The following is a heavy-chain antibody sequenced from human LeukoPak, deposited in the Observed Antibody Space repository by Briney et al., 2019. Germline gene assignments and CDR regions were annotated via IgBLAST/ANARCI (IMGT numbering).Heavy chain of an antibody. J-gene: IGHJ4*02. D-gene: IGHD6-19*01. CDR2: ISWNSGSI. CDR1: GFTFDDYA. V-gene: IGHV3-9*01. CDR3: AKDLGYSSGPTEIDY. Sequence: PGRSLRLSCAASGFTFDDYAMHWVRQAPGKGLEWVSGISWNSGSIGYADSVKSRFTISRDNAKNSLYLQMNSLRAEDTALYYCAKDLGYSSGPTEIDYWGQGTLVTVSS.